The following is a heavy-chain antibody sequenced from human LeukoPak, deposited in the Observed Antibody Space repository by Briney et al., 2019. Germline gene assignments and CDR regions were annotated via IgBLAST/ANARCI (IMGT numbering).Heavy chain of an antibody. CDR2: IYYSGST. J-gene: IGHJ6*03. CDR1: GDSISSSSYS. V-gene: IGHV4-39*01. Sequence: PSETLSLTCTVSGDSISSSSYSWGWIRQPPGKGLEWIGNIYYSGSTYYNPSLKSRVTISVDTSKNQFSLKLIFVTAADTAVYYCASVRHDPLKYYYYIDVWGKGTTVTVSS. D-gene: IGHD2/OR15-2a*01. CDR3: ASVRHDPLKYYYYIDV.